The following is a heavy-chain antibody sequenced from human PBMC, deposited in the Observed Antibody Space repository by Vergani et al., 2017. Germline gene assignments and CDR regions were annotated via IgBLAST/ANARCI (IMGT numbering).Heavy chain of an antibody. D-gene: IGHD3-3*01. CDR2: IIPIFGTA. CDR1: VGTSSSYA. V-gene: IGHV1-69*01. Sequence: QVQLVQSGAEVKKPGSSVKVSCKASVGTSSSYAISWVRQAPGQGLEWMGGIIPIFGTANHAQKLQGRVTITADESTSTAYMELSSLRSEDTALYYCARRDITVFGVVIIRSYYYYGRDVWSQGTTVTVSS. J-gene: IGHJ6*02. CDR3: ARRDITVFGVVIIRSYYYYGRDV.